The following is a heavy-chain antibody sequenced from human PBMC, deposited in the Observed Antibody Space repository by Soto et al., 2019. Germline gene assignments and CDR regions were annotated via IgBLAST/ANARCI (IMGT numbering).Heavy chain of an antibody. CDR3: ARDRTDSGYYTNWLDP. J-gene: IGHJ5*02. Sequence: SVKVSCKASGGTFGSDAITWVRQAPGQGLEWVGRIIPIFGTTNYAQNLQGRVTISADKSTLTSYMELHSLTSDDTALYYCARDRTDSGYYTNWLDPWGQGTQV. CDR2: IIPIFGTT. D-gene: IGHD3-22*01. CDR1: GGTFGSDA. V-gene: IGHV1-69*06.